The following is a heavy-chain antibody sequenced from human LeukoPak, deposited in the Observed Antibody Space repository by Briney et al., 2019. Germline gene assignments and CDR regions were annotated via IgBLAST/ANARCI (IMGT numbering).Heavy chain of an antibody. J-gene: IGHJ4*02. D-gene: IGHD2-2*01. CDR2: IYPNSGDT. CDR1: DYTFTFYY. Sequence: ASGSVSCTSADYTFTFYYIRMVRQAAGQGLEWMGWIYPNSGDTNYGKKVHVRVTMTRDTSLSTAYMELTRLQSDDTAVYYCARDTNRGSCSSTSCPNYFDYWGQGTLVTVSS. V-gene: IGHV1-2*02. CDR3: ARDTNRGSCSSTSCPNYFDY.